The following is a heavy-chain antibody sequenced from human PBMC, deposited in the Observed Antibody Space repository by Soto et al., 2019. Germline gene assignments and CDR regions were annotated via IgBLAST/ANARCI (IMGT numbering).Heavy chain of an antibody. V-gene: IGHV1-46*01. J-gene: IGHJ6*02. CDR1: GYSFTSYY. D-gene: IGHD6-6*01. CDR2: INPSGGST. Sequence: ASVKVSCKASGYSFTSYYVHWVRQAPGQRLEWMGIINPSGGSTSNAQKFQGRVTMTRDTSTSTVYMELSSLRSDDTAVYYCAKDKQLVWYGYYGMDVWGQGTTVTVSS. CDR3: AKDKQLVWYGYYGMDV.